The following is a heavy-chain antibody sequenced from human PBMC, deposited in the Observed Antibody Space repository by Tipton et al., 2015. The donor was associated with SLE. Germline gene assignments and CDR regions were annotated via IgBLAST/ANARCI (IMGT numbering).Heavy chain of an antibody. Sequence: LSLTCAVYGGSFSGYYWSWIRQPPGKGLEWIGEINHSGSTNYNPSLKSRVTISVDTSKNQFSLKLSSVTAADTAVYYCARDYTVNAFDIWGQGTMVTVSS. CDR3: ARDYTVNAFDI. J-gene: IGHJ3*02. CDR2: INHSGST. V-gene: IGHV4-34*01. D-gene: IGHD4-17*01. CDR1: GGSFSGYY.